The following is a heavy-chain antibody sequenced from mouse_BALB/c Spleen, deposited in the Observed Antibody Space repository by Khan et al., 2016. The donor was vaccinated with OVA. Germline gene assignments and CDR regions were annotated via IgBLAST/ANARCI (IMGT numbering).Heavy chain of an antibody. CDR1: GYTFTNYG. D-gene: IGHD2-4*01. J-gene: IGHJ3*01. Sequence: QIQLVQSGPELKKPGEMVKISCKASGYTFTNYGMNWVKQAPGKGLKWMGWINTYTGETTYTDDFKGRFAFSLETSATTAYLQINSLKNEDTATYFCEKGDDYDGTYWGQGTLVTVST. V-gene: IGHV9-3-1*01. CDR2: INTYTGET. CDR3: EKGDDYDGTY.